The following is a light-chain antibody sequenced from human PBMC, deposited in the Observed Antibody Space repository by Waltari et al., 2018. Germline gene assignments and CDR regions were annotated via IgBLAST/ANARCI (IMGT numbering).Light chain of an antibody. V-gene: IGKV3-20*01. Sequence: EIVLTQSPGTLSLSPGERATLSCRASQSVSRAFAWYQQNPCQAPRLLIYGASNRATGSPDRFSGSGSGTDFSLIISRLEPEDFAVYYCQHYVSLPVTFGQGTKVEIK. CDR2: GAS. CDR1: QSVSRAF. J-gene: IGKJ1*01. CDR3: QHYVSLPVT.